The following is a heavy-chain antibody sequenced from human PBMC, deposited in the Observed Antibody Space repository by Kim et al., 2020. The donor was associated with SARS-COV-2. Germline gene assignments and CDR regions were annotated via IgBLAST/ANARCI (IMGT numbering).Heavy chain of an antibody. J-gene: IGHJ3*02. CDR2: IFADGSD. Sequence: GSLRLSCAVSGSTVNSNCLSWVRQAPGKGLQWVSLIFADGSDYYADSAKGRFTISRDESSNTVFLQMDSLRADDTAVYCCVAGLNNAFN. V-gene: IGHV3-53*01. CDR1: GSTVNSNC. CDR3: VAGLNNAFN.